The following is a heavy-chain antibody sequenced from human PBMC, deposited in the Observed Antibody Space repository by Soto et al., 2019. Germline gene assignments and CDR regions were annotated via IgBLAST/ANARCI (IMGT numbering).Heavy chain of an antibody. CDR3: ASDPTNLKHSSGWYSWFDP. J-gene: IGHJ5*02. CDR2: ISSGSAYI. V-gene: IGHV3-21*01. CDR1: GFTFSNYN. Sequence: EVQLVESGGGLVKPGGSLRLSCAASGFTFSNYNMNWVRQAPGKGLEWVSSISSGSAYIYYADSVKGRFTISRDNAKNSLYLQMNSLRAYDTAVYYCASDPTNLKHSSGWYSWFDPWGQGTLVTVSS. D-gene: IGHD6-19*01.